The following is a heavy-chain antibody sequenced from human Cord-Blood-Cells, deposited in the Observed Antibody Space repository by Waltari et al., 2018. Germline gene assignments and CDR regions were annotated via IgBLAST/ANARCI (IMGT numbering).Heavy chain of an antibody. V-gene: IGHV3-30*02. Sequence: QVQLVESGGGVVQPGGSLRLSCAASGFTFSSHGMHWVRQAPGKGLEWVAFIRYDGSNKYYADSVKGRFTISRDNSKNTLYLQMNSLRAEDTAVYYCAKFVVPAANHFDYWGQGTLVTVSS. CDR3: AKFVVPAANHFDY. J-gene: IGHJ4*02. CDR2: IRYDGSNK. CDR1: GFTFSSHG. D-gene: IGHD2-2*01.